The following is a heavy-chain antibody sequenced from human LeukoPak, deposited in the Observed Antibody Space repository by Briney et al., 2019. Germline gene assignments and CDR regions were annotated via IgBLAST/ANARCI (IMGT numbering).Heavy chain of an antibody. CDR1: GYRFTTSW. CDR3: VRQEAYFDY. V-gene: IGHV5-51*01. CDR2: TYPGDSDT. Sequence: GESLKISCKASGYRFTTSWIGWVRQMPGKGLEWMGITYPGDSDTRYGPSFQGQVTISADKSISTAYLQWSSLKASDTAMYYCVRQEAYFDYWGQGTLVTVSS. J-gene: IGHJ4*02.